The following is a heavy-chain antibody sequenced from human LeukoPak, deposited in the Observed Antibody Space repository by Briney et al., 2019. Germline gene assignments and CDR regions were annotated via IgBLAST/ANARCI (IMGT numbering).Heavy chain of an antibody. Sequence: GGSQRLSCAASGFTFSSYSMNWVRQAPGKGLEWVSSISSSSSYIYYADSVKGRFTISRDNAKNSLYLQMNSLRAEDTAVYYCARVRVDYYYMDVWGKGTTVTVSS. CDR3: ARVRVDYYYMDV. J-gene: IGHJ6*03. CDR2: ISSSSSYI. CDR1: GFTFSSYS. V-gene: IGHV3-21*01. D-gene: IGHD3-10*01.